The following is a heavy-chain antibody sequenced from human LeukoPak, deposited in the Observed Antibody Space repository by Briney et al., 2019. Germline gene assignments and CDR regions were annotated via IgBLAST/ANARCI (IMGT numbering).Heavy chain of an antibody. D-gene: IGHD1-1*01. CDR1: GGSISNSNYY. J-gene: IGHJ6*02. Sequence: PSETLSFTCTVSGGSISNSNYYWGWIRQPPEKGLEWIGSIYYSGSTFYRASLKTLATISADTSNNQFSLRLNFVTAADTAVYYCTRLSTLRGVDVWGQGTTVIVSS. V-gene: IGHV4-39*01. CDR3: TRLSTLRGVDV. CDR2: IYYSGST.